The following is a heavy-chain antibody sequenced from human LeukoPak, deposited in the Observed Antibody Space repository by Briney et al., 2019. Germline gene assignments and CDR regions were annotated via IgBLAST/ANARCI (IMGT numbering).Heavy chain of an antibody. D-gene: IGHD3-9*01. CDR2: ISAYNGNT. Sequence: ASVKVSCKASGYTFTSYGISWVRQAPGQGLEWMGGISAYNGNTNYAQELQGRVTMTTDTSTSTAYMELRSLRSDDTAVYYCARDRYYDILTGDYYYGMDVWGQETTVTVSS. J-gene: IGHJ6*02. CDR3: ARDRYYDILTGDYYYGMDV. CDR1: GYTFTSYG. V-gene: IGHV1-18*01.